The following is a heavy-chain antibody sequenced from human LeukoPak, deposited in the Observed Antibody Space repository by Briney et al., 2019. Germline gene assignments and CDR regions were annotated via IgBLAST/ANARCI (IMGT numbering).Heavy chain of an antibody. D-gene: IGHD1-26*01. Sequence: GGSLRLSCGASGFTFSSYSMNWVRQAPGKGLEWVSCISSRSSYKYYADSVKGRFTISRDNAKSSLYLQMNSLRAEDTAVYYCARLAGGSFYFDYWGQGTLVTVSS. CDR2: ISSRSSYK. CDR3: ARLAGGSFYFDY. J-gene: IGHJ4*01. V-gene: IGHV3-21*01. CDR1: GFTFSSYS.